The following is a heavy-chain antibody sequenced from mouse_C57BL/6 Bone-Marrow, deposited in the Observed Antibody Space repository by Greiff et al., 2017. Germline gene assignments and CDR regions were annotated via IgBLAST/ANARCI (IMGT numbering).Heavy chain of an antibody. CDR3: TIYYYGSWFAY. V-gene: IGHV14-4*01. D-gene: IGHD1-1*01. Sequence: EVQLQQSGAELVGPGASVKLSCTASGFNIKDDYMHWVKQRPEQGLEWIGWIDPENGDTEYASKFQGKATITADTSSNTAYLQLSSLTSEDTAVYYCTIYYYGSWFAYWGQGTLVTVSA. CDR1: GFNIKDDY. CDR2: IDPENGDT. J-gene: IGHJ3*01.